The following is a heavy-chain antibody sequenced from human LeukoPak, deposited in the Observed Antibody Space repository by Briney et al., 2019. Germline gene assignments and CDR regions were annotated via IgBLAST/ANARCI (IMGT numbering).Heavy chain of an antibody. Sequence: GRSLRLSCAATGFTFKDYGMHWVRQPPGKGLEWVSSINWNGGGTDYADSVKGRFTISRDNAKNSLYLQLSSLRPEDTALYYCAKHMTATNTYSFFGLDVWGQGTTVTVSS. CDR3: AKHMTATNTYSFFGLDV. V-gene: IGHV3-9*01. CDR1: GFTFKDYG. D-gene: IGHD1-26*01. CDR2: INWNGGGT. J-gene: IGHJ6*02.